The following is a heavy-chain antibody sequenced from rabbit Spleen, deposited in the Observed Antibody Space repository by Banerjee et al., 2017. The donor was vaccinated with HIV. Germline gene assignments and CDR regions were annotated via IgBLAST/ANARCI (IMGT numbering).Heavy chain of an antibody. V-gene: IGHV1S45*01. CDR2: IAGSSSGFT. J-gene: IGHJ4*01. CDR3: ARDAGSGDYIDVYFDL. Sequence: QEQLEESGGDLVKPGASLTLTCTASGFSFSSNDYMCWVRQPPGKGLEWISCIAGSSSGFTYSATWAKGRFTCSKTSSTTVTLQMTSLTVADTATYFCARDAGSGDYIDVYFDLWGQGTLVTVS. CDR1: GFSFSSNDY. D-gene: IGHD8-1*01.